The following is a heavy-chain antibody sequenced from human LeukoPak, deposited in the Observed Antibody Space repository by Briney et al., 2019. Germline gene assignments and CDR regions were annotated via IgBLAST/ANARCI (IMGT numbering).Heavy chain of an antibody. CDR3: ARQAYCGGDCYYYYMDV. CDR1: GYTFTDYY. J-gene: IGHJ6*03. V-gene: IGHV1-2*02. CDR2: TNPKSGGT. D-gene: IGHD2-21*01. Sequence: ASVKVSCKASGYTFTDYYIHWVRQAPRQGLEWMGWTNPKSGGTNYAQKFQGRVTMTRDTSIGTAYMELSRLRSDETAVYYCARQAYCGGDCYYYYMDVWGKGTTVTVSS.